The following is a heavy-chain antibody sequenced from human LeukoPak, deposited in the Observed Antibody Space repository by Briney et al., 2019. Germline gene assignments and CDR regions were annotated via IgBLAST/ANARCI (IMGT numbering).Heavy chain of an antibody. V-gene: IGHV3-74*01. D-gene: IGHD1-26*01. J-gene: IGHJ4*02. CDR2: INEEGTTI. CDR1: GFTLSSYW. Sequence: GGSLRLSCAASGFTLSSYWMHWVRQAPGKGLVWVSRINEEGTTIDYADSVRGRFTISRDIAKNTLYLQMNSLRPEDTAVYHCVKDSVGVEEFWGQGTLVTVSS. CDR3: VKDSVGVEEF.